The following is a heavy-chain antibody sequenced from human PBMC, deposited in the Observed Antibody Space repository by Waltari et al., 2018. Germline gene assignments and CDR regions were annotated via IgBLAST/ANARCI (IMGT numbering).Heavy chain of an antibody. V-gene: IGHV3-7*01. CDR3: ARDPHYSNFDY. CDR2: IKGDGSQK. CDR1: GFTFSTDW. J-gene: IGHJ4*02. Sequence: EVLLLESGGGMVQPGRSLRLSCAASGFTFSTDWIIWVRQAPGKGLEWMANIKGDGSQKNYVDSVKGRFTISRDTANNSLYLQMNSLRAEDTAVYYCARDPHYSNFDYWGQGTLVTVSS. D-gene: IGHD4-4*01.